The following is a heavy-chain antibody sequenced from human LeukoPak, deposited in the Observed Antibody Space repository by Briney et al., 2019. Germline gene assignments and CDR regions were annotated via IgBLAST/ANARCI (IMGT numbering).Heavy chain of an antibody. J-gene: IGHJ4*02. CDR2: ISGSGGST. V-gene: IGHV3-23*01. D-gene: IGHD6-19*01. CDR3: AKDHGRSIAVAGTSDY. Sequence: GGSLRLSCAASGFTFSSYAMSWVRQAPGKGLEWVSAISGSGGSTYYADSVKGRFTISRDNSKNTLYLQMNSLRAEDTAVYYCAKDHGRSIAVAGTSDYWGQGTLVTVSS. CDR1: GFTFSSYA.